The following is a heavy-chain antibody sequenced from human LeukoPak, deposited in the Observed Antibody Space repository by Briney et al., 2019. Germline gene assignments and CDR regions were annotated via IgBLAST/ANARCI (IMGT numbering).Heavy chain of an antibody. D-gene: IGHD3-10*02. J-gene: IGHJ6*04. CDR1: GFTFSSYW. Sequence: QPGGSLRLSCAASGFTFSSYWMSWVRQAPGKGLEWVASIKEDGSDKYYVDSVKGRFTISRDNAKNSVYLQMNSLRAEDTAVYYCAELGITMIGGVWGKGTTVTISS. CDR2: IKEDGSDK. V-gene: IGHV3-7*01. CDR3: AELGITMIGGV.